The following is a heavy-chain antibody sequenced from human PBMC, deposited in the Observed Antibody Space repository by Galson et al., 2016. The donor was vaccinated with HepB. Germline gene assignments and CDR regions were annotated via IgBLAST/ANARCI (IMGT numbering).Heavy chain of an antibody. CDR2: IYRSGTT. Sequence: SETLSPTCIVYGGSINNYFWTWTRQPPGKGLEWIGYIYRSGTTSYNTSLENRVTISGDTSKTKFSLKLMSVTAAVTALYYCASGTSHCWECLDYGGQGTLVIGSS. V-gene: IGHV4-59*01. D-gene: IGHD2-2*01. CDR1: GGSINNYF. CDR3: ASGTSHCWECLDY. J-gene: IGHJ4*02.